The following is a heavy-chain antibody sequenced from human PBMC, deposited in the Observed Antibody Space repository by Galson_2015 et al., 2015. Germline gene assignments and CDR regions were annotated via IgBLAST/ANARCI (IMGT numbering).Heavy chain of an antibody. CDR2: IKHDGREK. D-gene: IGHD6-19*01. Sequence: SLRLSCAASGFSFSNYWLNWVRQAPGKGLEWVATIKHDGREKYYVDSVKGRFAISRDNAANLMYLQMNGLRAGDSAVYYCVAGIGWLPDYWGQGTRVTVST. CDR1: GFSFSNYW. V-gene: IGHV3-7*01. CDR3: VAGIGWLPDY. J-gene: IGHJ4*02.